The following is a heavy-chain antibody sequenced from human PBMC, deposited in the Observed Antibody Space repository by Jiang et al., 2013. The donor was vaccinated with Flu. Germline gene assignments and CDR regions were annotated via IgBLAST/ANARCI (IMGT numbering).Heavy chain of an antibody. CDR2: VSYDETTK. V-gene: IGHV3-30-3*01. J-gene: IGHJ5*01. CDR1: GFTFSSYA. D-gene: IGHD1-26*01. CDR3: ARALVPTIVGGTMLDS. Sequence: VQLVESGGGVVQPGRSLRLSCAASGFTFSSYAMHWVRQAPGKGLEWVTVVSYDETTKHYADSVKGRFTISRDNFKNILFLQMNSLRTEDTAVYYCARALVPTIVGGTMLDSWGQGTLVTVSS.